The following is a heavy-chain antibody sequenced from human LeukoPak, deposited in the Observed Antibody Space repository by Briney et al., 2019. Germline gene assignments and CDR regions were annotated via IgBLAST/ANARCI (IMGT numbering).Heavy chain of an antibody. J-gene: IGHJ3*02. D-gene: IGHD3-10*01. Sequence: GGSLRLSCAASGYSLSSHVMHWVRQAPGKRLVRVSRIIREGTGTDYADSVKGRFTISGDIAKHTLYVQMNSLRAEDTAMYYCARAAGYGAGSYGLNIWGQGTTVTVSS. CDR1: GYSLSSHV. CDR2: IIREGTGT. CDR3: ARAAGYGAGSYGLNI. V-gene: IGHV3-74*01.